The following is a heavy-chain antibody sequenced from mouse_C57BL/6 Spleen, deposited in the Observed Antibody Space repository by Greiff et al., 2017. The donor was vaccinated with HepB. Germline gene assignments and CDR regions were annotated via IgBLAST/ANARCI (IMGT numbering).Heavy chain of an antibody. CDR1: GYTFTSYW. Sequence: QVQLQQPGAGLVKPGASVKLSCKASGYTFTSYWMHWVKQRPGQGLEWIGMIHPNSGSTNYNEKFKSKATLTVDKSSSTAYMQLSSLTSEDSAVYYCAPTAQRAMDYWGQGTSVTVSS. V-gene: IGHV1-64*01. J-gene: IGHJ4*01. CDR2: IHPNSGST. CDR3: APTAQRAMDY. D-gene: IGHD3-2*02.